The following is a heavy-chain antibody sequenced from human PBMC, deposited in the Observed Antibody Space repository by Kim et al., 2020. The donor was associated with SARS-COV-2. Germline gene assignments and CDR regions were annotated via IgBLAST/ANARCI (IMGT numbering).Heavy chain of an antibody. V-gene: IGHV4-38-2*02. CDR2: IYHSGST. CDR3: ARDGYSVYDRRNWLDP. Sequence: SETLSLTCTVSGNSISSGYYWGWIRQPPGKGLEWIGSIYHSGSTYYNPSLKSRVTISVDASKNQFSLKLNSVTAADTAVYYCARDGYSVYDRRNWLDPWG. D-gene: IGHD5-12*01. CDR1: GNSISSGYY. J-gene: IGHJ5*02.